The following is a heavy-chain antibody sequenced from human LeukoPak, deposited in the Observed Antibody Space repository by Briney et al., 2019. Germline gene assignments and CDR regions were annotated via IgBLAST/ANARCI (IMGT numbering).Heavy chain of an antibody. CDR2: INTNTGNP. D-gene: IGHD3-22*01. V-gene: IGHV7-4-1*02. CDR3: ARDRYYYDSSGYYYPMHFDP. CDR1: GYTFTNYP. Sequence: ASVKVSCKASGYTFTNYPINWVRQAPGQGLEWMGWINTNTGNPTYAQGFTGRFVFSLDTSVSTAYLQISSLKAEDTAVYYCARDRYYYDSSGYYYPMHFDPWGQGTLVTVSS. J-gene: IGHJ5*02.